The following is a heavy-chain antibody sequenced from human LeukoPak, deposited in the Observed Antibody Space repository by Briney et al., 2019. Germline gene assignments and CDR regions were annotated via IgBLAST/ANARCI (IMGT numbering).Heavy chain of an antibody. D-gene: IGHD5-12*01. V-gene: IGHV3-30*02. Sequence: GGSLRLSCAASGFTFSSYGMHWVRQAPGKGLEWVAFIRYDGSNKYYADSVKGRFTISRDNSKNTLYLQMNSLRAEDTAVYYCAKDRSWASGYNHPGYWGQGTLVTVSS. CDR3: AKDRSWASGYNHPGY. CDR1: GFTFSSYG. CDR2: IRYDGSNK. J-gene: IGHJ4*02.